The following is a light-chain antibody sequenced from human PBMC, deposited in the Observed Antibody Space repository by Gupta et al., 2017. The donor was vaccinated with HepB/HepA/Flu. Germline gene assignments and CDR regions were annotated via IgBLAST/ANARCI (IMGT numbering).Light chain of an antibody. Sequence: QLVLTQSPSASASLGASVKLTCTLSSVHSSYTIAWHQQKPEKGPRLLMKLSSDGTHSKGDGIPDRFSGSSSGAERYLSISSLQSEDEVDYYCQNWDTGIRVFGGGTKLTVL. CDR3: QNWDTGIRV. CDR2: LSSDGTH. J-gene: IGLJ3*02. V-gene: IGLV4-69*02. CDR1: SVHSSYT.